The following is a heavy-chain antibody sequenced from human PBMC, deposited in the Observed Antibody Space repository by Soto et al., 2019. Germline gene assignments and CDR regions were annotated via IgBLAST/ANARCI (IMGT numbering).Heavy chain of an antibody. D-gene: IGHD2-15*01. V-gene: IGHV3-23*01. Sequence: PGGSLRLSCVASGPTFSTSAMSWVRQAPGKGLEWVSLISGSGRSTDYADSVKGRFTISRDNSKNMVYLQMNSLRVEDTAVYYCAKDPPSEKLQPDYGMNVSGQGTTVTVAS. J-gene: IGHJ6*02. CDR3: AKDPPSEKLQPDYGMNV. CDR1: GPTFSTSA. CDR2: ISGSGRST.